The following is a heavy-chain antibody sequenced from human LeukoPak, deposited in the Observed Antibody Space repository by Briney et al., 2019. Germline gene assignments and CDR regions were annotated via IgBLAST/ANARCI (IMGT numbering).Heavy chain of an antibody. D-gene: IGHD6-6*01. CDR3: ARAEGYSSSSYPFDY. V-gene: IGHV3-21*01. CDR2: ISSSSSYI. J-gene: IGHJ4*02. CDR1: GFTFSSYS. Sequence: GGSLRLSCAASGFTFSSYSMNCVRQAPRKGLEWVSSISSSSSYIYYADSVKGRFTISRDKAKTSLYLQMDSLRAEDTAVYYCARAEGYSSSSYPFDYWGQGRQGTVSS.